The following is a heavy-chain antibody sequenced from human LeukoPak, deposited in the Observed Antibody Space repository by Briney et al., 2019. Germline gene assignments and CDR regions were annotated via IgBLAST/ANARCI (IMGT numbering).Heavy chain of an antibody. V-gene: IGHV3-11*01. Sequence: GGSLRLSCAASGFTFSDYYMSWIRQAPGKGLEWVSYISSSCSTIYYADSVKGRFTISRDNAKNSLYLQMNSLRAEDTAVYYCARGRALRVGAARAFDIWGQGTMVTVSS. CDR2: ISSSCSTI. CDR3: ARGRALRVGAARAFDI. CDR1: GFTFSDYY. J-gene: IGHJ3*02. D-gene: IGHD1-26*01.